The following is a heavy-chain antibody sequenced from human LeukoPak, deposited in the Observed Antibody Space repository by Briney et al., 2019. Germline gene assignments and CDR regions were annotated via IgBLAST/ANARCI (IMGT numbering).Heavy chain of an antibody. Sequence: PSGTLSLTCAVYGGSFSGYYWSWIRQPPGKGLEWIGEINHSGSTNYNPSLKSRVTISVDTSKNQFSLNLSSMTAADTAVYYCASQAATGNYFDQWGQGTLVTVSS. D-gene: IGHD6-13*01. J-gene: IGHJ4*02. CDR2: INHSGST. CDR1: GGSFSGYY. CDR3: ASQAATGNYFDQ. V-gene: IGHV4-34*01.